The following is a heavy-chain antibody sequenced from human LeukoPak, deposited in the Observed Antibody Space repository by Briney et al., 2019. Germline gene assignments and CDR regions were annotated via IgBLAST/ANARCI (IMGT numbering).Heavy chain of an antibody. J-gene: IGHJ3*02. CDR2: IYYSGST. CDR1: GGSISSYY. D-gene: IGHD5-24*01. CDR3: ARGDGYNNRAFDI. Sequence: TSETLSLTCTVSGGSISSYYWSWIRQPPGKGLEWIGYIYYSGSTNYNPSLKSRVTISVDTSKNQFFLKLSSVTAADTAVYYCARGDGYNNRAFDIWGQGTMVTVSS. V-gene: IGHV4-59*01.